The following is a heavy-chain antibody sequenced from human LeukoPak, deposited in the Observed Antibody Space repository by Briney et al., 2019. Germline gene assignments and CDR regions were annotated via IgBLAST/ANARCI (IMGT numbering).Heavy chain of an antibody. D-gene: IGHD5-18*01. J-gene: IGHJ3*02. Sequence: PSETLSLTCTVSGYSISSGYYWGWIRQPPGKGLEWIGSIYHSGSTYYNPSLKSRVTISVDTSKNQFSLKLSSVTAADTAVYYCARRRRRPIQLWPHDAFDIWGQGTMVTVSS. CDR3: ARRRRRPIQLWPHDAFDI. CDR2: IYHSGST. CDR1: GYSISSGYY. V-gene: IGHV4-38-2*02.